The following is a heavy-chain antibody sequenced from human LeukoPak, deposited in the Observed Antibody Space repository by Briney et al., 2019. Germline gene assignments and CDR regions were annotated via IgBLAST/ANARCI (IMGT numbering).Heavy chain of an antibody. CDR2: IIPVLSTA. CDR3: ATTGGDIYYYYMDV. J-gene: IGHJ6*03. CDR1: GDTFSRYA. V-gene: IGHV1-69*13. D-gene: IGHD3-16*01. Sequence: SVKVSCKASGDTFSRYAISWVRQAPEQGLEWMGGIIPVLSTANYAQKFQDRVTITADESTSTTYMELSSLKSEDTAVYYCATTGGDIYYYYMDVWGKGTTVTISS.